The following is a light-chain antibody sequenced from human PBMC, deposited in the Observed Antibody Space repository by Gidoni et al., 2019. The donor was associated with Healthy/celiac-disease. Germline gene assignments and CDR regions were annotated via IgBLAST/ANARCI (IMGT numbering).Light chain of an antibody. CDR2: ASS. CDR3: QQSYSTPYT. CDR1: QSISSY. J-gene: IGKJ2*01. V-gene: IGKV1-39*01. Sequence: EIQMTQSPSSLSASVGDRVTITCRASQSISSYLNWYQQKPGKAPKLLIYASSSLQSGVPSRFSGSGSGTDFTLTMRSLQPEDFATFYCQQSYSTPYTFGQGTKLEIK.